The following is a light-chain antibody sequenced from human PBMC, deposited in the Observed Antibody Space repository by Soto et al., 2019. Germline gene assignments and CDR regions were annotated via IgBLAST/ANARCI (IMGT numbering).Light chain of an antibody. CDR3: QQYGDWPLT. J-gene: IGKJ4*01. V-gene: IGKV3-15*01. CDR1: QSVGNN. Sequence: EIVLTQSPATLSVSPGERATLSCRASQSVGNNFAWYQKKPGQAPRLLIFDTSTRATGVPARFSGSGSGTEFTLTISSLQSEDFAVYYCQQYGDWPLTFGGGAKVEIE. CDR2: DTS.